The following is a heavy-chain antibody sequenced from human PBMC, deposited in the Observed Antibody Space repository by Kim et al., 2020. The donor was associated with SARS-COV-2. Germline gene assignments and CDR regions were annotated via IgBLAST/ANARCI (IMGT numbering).Heavy chain of an antibody. CDR2: INPSGGTT. V-gene: IGHV1-46*01. CDR3: ARVAVSGKGLYYYGMDV. D-gene: IGHD6-19*01. Sequence: ASVKVSCKASGYTFTNYYMFWVRQAPGHGLEWMGLINPSGGTTSYAQKFQGRVTMTRDTTTSTVYMELSSLRSEDTAVYYCARVAVSGKGLYYYGMDVWGQGTTVTVSS. CDR1: GYTFTNYY. J-gene: IGHJ6*02.